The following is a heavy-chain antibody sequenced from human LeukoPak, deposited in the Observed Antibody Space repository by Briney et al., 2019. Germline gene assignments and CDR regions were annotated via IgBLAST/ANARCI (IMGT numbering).Heavy chain of an antibody. Sequence: SETLSLTCAVYGGSFSGYYWSWIRQPPGKGLEWIGEINHSGSTNYNPSLKSRVTISVDTSKNQFSLKLSSVTAADTAVYYCARGGGYMTTVTRYYFDYWGQGTLVTVSS. V-gene: IGHV4-34*01. CDR1: GGSFSGYY. CDR3: ARGGGYMTTVTRYYFDY. D-gene: IGHD4-17*01. CDR2: INHSGST. J-gene: IGHJ4*02.